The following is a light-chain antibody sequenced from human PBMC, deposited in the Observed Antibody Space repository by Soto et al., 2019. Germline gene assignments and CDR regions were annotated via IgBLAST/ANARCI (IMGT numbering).Light chain of an antibody. Sequence: DIHRSESPSTLSASRLKIGGISFRASQTIRSWLAWYQQKPGKAPKLLIYKASSLESGVPSRFSGSGSGTEFTLTISSLQPDDFATYYCQQHNSYSGTFGQGTKVDI. J-gene: IGKJ1*01. CDR1: QTIRSW. V-gene: IGKV1-5*03. CDR3: QQHNSYSGT. CDR2: KAS.